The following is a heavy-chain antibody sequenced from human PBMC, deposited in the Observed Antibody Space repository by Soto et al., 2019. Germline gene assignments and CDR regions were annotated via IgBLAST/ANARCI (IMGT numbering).Heavy chain of an antibody. CDR1: GGSISSSSYY. CDR2: IYYSGST. D-gene: IGHD3-22*01. Sequence: QLQLQESGPGLVKPSETLSLTCTVSGGSISSSSYYWGWIRQPPGKGLEWIGSIYYSGSTYYNPALKSRVTISVDTSKNQFSLKLSSVTAADTAVYYCARPTYYYDSSGYYYIWFDPWGQGTLVTVSS. J-gene: IGHJ5*02. CDR3: ARPTYYYDSSGYYYIWFDP. V-gene: IGHV4-39*01.